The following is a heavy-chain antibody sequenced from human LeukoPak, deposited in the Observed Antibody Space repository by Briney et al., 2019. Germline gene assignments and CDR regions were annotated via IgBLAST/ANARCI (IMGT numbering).Heavy chain of an antibody. D-gene: IGHD3-10*01. CDR2: INSDGGST. CDR3: ARDQRFGEFLPFDP. V-gene: IGHV3-74*01. J-gene: IGHJ5*02. Sequence: GGSLRLSCAASGFTFSSYWMHWVRQAPGKGLVWVSRINSDGGSTSYADSVKGRFTISRDNAKNTLYLQMNSLRAEDTAVYYCARDQRFGEFLPFDPWGQGTLVTVSS. CDR1: GFTFSSYW.